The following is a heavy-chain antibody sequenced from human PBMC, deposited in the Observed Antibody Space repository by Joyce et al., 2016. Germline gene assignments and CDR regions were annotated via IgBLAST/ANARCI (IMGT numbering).Heavy chain of an antibody. CDR3: VKDLLYSSSSWGGFDY. Sequence: EVQLVESGGGLVQPGGSLRLSCSASGFSFSSYAMHWVRQAPGKGLEYVSAISSNGGRTYYADSVKCRFTIAIDNSKNTLYLQMSSLRAEDTAVYYCVKDLLYSSSSWGGFDYWGQGTLVTVSS. CDR1: GFSFSSYA. CDR2: ISSNGGRT. D-gene: IGHD6-6*01. V-gene: IGHV3-64D*06. J-gene: IGHJ4*02.